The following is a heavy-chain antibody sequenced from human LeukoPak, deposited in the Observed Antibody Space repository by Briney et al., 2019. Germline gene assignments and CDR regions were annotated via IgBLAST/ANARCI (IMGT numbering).Heavy chain of an antibody. J-gene: IGHJ3*02. Sequence: PSETLSLTCTVSGYSISSGYYWGWIRQPPGKGLEWIGSIYHSGSTYYNPSLKSRVTISVDTSKNQFSLKLSSVTAADTAVYYCAGDLLYATMIVVVTPVAFDIWGQGTMVTVSS. CDR3: AGDLLYATMIVVVTPVAFDI. CDR2: IYHSGST. V-gene: IGHV4-38-2*02. CDR1: GYSISSGYY. D-gene: IGHD3-22*01.